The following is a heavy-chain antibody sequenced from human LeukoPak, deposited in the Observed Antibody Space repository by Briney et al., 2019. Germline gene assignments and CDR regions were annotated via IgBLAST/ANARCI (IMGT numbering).Heavy chain of an antibody. CDR3: AKDTGSGYDYFSYYFDY. Sequence: GGSLRLSCAASGFTFSSVGMHWVRQAPGKGLEWVAFIRYDESTEYYADSVRGRFTISRDNSKNTLYLQMNSLRAEDTAVYYCAKDTGSGYDYFSYYFDYWGQGTLVTVSS. CDR1: GFTFSSVG. CDR2: IRYDESTE. V-gene: IGHV3-30*02. D-gene: IGHD5-12*01. J-gene: IGHJ4*02.